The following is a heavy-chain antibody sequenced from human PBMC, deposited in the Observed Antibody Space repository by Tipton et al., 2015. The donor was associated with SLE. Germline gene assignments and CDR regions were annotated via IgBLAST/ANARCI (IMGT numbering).Heavy chain of an antibody. D-gene: IGHD7-27*01. CDR3: ATKKRLTGDFDY. Sequence: QLVQSGAEVKKPGASVKVSCKASGYTFTSYGISWVRQAPGQGLEWMGWISAYNGNTNYAQKLQGGVTMTTDTSTSTAYMELRSLRSDDTAVFSCATKKRLTGDFDYGARGTLVTVSS. V-gene: IGHV1-18*01. CDR1: GYTFTSYG. J-gene: IGHJ4*02. CDR2: ISAYNGNT.